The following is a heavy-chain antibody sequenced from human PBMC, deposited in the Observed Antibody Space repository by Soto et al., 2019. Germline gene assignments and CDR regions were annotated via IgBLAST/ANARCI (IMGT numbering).Heavy chain of an antibody. Sequence: GESLKISCKGSGYIFTSYWIGWVRQMPGKGLEWMGIIYPGDSDTRYSPSFQGQVTISADKSISTAYLQWSGLKASDTAMYYCARQAGLNYYYSYMDVWGKGTSVTVSS. J-gene: IGHJ6*03. CDR3: ARQAGLNYYYSYMDV. D-gene: IGHD2-21*01. CDR1: GYIFTSYW. V-gene: IGHV5-51*01. CDR2: IYPGDSDT.